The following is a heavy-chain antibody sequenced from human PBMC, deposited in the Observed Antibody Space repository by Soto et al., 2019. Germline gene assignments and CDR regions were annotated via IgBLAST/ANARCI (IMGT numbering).Heavy chain of an antibody. Sequence: QVQLVQSGAEVKKPGASVKVSCKASGYIFNNYAISWVRQAPGQGLEWMGWMNVYNGHTKYAQKVQGRHTMTTDTSTSTAYMELRNLRSDDTAVYYCARDFSSGWFDHWGQGTLVTVSS. V-gene: IGHV1-18*01. CDR1: GYIFNNYA. D-gene: IGHD6-19*01. CDR3: ARDFSSGWFDH. J-gene: IGHJ5*02. CDR2: MNVYNGHT.